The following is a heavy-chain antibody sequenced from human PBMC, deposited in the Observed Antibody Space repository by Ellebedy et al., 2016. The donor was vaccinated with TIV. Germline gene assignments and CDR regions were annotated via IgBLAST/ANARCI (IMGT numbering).Heavy chain of an antibody. Sequence: ASVKVSXXASGYTFIDSYIYWVRQAPGQGLEWMGWINPNNGATDYAQRFQGRVTMTRDTSISTAYMELSSLRSDDTAVYYCASGRGLLEYLLPPGLWGQGTLLTVSS. CDR3: ASGRGLLEYLLPPGL. CDR1: GYTFIDSY. V-gene: IGHV1-2*02. J-gene: IGHJ1*01. D-gene: IGHD2/OR15-2a*01. CDR2: INPNNGAT.